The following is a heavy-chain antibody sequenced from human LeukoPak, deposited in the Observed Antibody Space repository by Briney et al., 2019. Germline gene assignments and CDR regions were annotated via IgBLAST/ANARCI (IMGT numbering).Heavy chain of an antibody. V-gene: IGHV1-69*06. CDR1: GGTFSSYA. D-gene: IGHD3-10*01. Sequence: GSSVKVSCKASGGTFSSYAISWVRQAPGQGLEWMGRIIPIFGTANYAQKFQGRVTITADKSTSTAYMELSSLRSEDTAVYYCASGLSMVRGVIIAFDIWGQGTMVTVSS. CDR2: IIPIFGTA. J-gene: IGHJ3*02. CDR3: ASGLSMVRGVIIAFDI.